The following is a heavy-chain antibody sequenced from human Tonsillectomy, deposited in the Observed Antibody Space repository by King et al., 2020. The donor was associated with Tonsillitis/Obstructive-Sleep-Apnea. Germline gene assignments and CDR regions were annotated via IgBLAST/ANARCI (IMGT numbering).Heavy chain of an antibody. CDR3: TRDLGAPFEY. V-gene: IGHV3-53*01. CDR2: IYSGCNK. Sequence: VQLVESGGGLIQPGGSLRLSCAASGFTVSSSYMSWVRQAPGKGREGGAVIYSGCNKHYAASVKGRFNISRDNSNNTLYLQMNSLRAEDTAVYYCTRDLGAPFEYWGQGSLVTVSS. J-gene: IGHJ4*02. CDR1: GFTVSSSY.